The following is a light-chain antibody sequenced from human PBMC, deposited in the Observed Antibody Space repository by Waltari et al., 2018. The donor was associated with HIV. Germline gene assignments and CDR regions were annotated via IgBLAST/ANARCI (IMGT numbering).Light chain of an antibody. CDR3: SSYTTTNTII. J-gene: IGLJ2*01. Sequence: QSALTQPASVSGSPGQSITISCTGTSSHIGAYEYVSWYRKHPDKAPHLLIYDVFYRPSGVSHRFSGSKSGNTASLTISGLQAEDEAVYSCSSYTTTNTIIFGGGTKLTVL. V-gene: IGLV2-14*03. CDR1: SSHIGAYEY. CDR2: DVF.